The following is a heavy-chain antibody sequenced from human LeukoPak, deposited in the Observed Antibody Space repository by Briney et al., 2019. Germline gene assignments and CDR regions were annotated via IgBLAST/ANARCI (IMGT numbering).Heavy chain of an antibody. CDR3: ATAHLWFGELNGSGTYFDY. V-gene: IGHV3-30*02. D-gene: IGHD3-10*01. CDR1: GFTFSSYG. Sequence: GGSLRLSCAASGFTFSSYGMHWVRQAPGKGLEWVAFIRYDGSNKYYADSVKGRFTISRDNSKNTPYLQTNSLRAEDTAVYYCATAHLWFGELNGSGTYFDYWGQGTLVTVPS. CDR2: IRYDGSNK. J-gene: IGHJ4*02.